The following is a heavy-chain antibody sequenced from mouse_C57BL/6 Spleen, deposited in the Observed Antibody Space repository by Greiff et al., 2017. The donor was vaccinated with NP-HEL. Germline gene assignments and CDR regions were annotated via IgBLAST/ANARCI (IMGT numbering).Heavy chain of an antibody. V-gene: IGHV5-17*01. CDR1: GFTFSDYG. J-gene: IGHJ4*01. Sequence: EVMLVESGGGLVKPGGSLKLSCAASGFTFSDYGMHWVRQAPEKGLEWVAYISSGSSTICYADTVKGRFTISRDNAKNTLFLQMTSLRSEDTARYYCARSYSAMDYWGRGTSVTVSS. CDR3: ARSYSAMDY. D-gene: IGHD1-1*01. CDR2: ISSGSSTI.